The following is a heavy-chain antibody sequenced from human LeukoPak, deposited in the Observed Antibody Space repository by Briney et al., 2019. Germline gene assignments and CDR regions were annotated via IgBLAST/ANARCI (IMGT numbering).Heavy chain of an antibody. CDR2: ISSTSIYI. Sequence: PGGSLRLSCSASGFTFSDYSMTWVRQAPGKGLEWVSSISSTSIYIYSADSVKGRFTISRDNAKNSLYLQMSSLRAEDTAVYYCAREKGVSSSSPIDYWGQGTLVTVSS. CDR3: AREKGVSSSSPIDY. CDR1: GFTFSDYS. D-gene: IGHD6-6*01. J-gene: IGHJ4*02. V-gene: IGHV3-21*01.